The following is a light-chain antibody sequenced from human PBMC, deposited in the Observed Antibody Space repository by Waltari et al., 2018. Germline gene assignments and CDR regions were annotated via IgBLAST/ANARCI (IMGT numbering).Light chain of an antibody. V-gene: IGLV1-40*01. CDR1: SSNLGAEYD. CDR2: ATN. Sequence: QSVLTPPPSVSGAPGQTVTLPCTGSSSNLGAEYDVHWYQQLPGTAPKLLIYATNNRPSGVPARFSGSKSGTSASLTITGLQPEDEATYFCQSYDSSLRIFGGGTKLTVL. J-gene: IGLJ2*01. CDR3: QSYDSSLRI.